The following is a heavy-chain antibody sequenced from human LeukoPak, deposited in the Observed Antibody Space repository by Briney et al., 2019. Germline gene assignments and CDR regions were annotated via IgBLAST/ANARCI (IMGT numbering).Heavy chain of an antibody. V-gene: IGHV3-7*01. CDR3: ARLFGGVTTFDY. CDR1: GFTFSAFW. J-gene: IGHJ4*02. Sequence: GGSLRLSCAASGFTFSAFWMSWVRQGQGKGLEWVASIKPDGSDSHHVDSVMGRFTISRDNAKNLLYLQMNSLSAEDTAVYYCARLFGGVTTFDYWGQGALVTVSS. D-gene: IGHD4-17*01. CDR2: IKPDGSDS.